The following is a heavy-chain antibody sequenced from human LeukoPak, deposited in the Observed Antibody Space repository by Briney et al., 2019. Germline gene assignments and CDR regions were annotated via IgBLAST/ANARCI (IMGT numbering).Heavy chain of an antibody. J-gene: IGHJ4*02. CDR3: ARTGGYYSFDY. CDR2: IYSGGST. D-gene: IGHD1-26*01. CDR1: GFTVSSNY. Sequence: GGSLRLSCAASGFTVSSNYMSWVRQAPGKGLEWVSFIYSGGSTYYTDSVKGRFTISRDNAKNSLYLQMNSLRAEDTAVYYCARTGGYYSFDYWGQGTPVTVSS. V-gene: IGHV3-53*01.